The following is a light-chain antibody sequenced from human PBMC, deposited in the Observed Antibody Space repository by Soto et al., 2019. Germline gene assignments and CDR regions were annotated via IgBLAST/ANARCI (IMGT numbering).Light chain of an antibody. CDR2: DAS. CDR3: QQYGSFWT. Sequence: EIVWTQSPATLSLSPGERATLSCGASQSVSSSYLAWYQQKPGLAPRLLIYDASSRATGIPDRFSGSGSGTDFTLTISRLESEDFAVYYCQQYGSFWTFGQGTKVEIK. V-gene: IGKV3D-20*01. J-gene: IGKJ1*01. CDR1: QSVSSSY.